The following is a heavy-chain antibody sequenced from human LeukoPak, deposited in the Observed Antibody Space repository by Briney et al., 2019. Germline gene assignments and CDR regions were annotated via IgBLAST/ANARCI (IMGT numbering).Heavy chain of an antibody. CDR1: GYTFTSYA. CDR2: INAGNGNT. Sequence: ASVKVSCKASGYTFTSYAMHWVRQAPGQRLEWMGWINAGNGNTKYSQKFQGRVTITRDTSASTAYMELSSLRSEDTAVYYCARVPPYYYDSSGYWLFDYWGQGTLVTVSS. J-gene: IGHJ4*02. D-gene: IGHD3-22*01. V-gene: IGHV1-3*01. CDR3: ARVPPYYYDSSGYWLFDY.